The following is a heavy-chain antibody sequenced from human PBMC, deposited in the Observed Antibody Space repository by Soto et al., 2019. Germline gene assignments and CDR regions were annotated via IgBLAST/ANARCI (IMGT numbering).Heavy chain of an antibody. D-gene: IGHD2-2*01. J-gene: IGHJ5*02. Sequence: GGSLRLSCAASGFTFRSYGMHWVRQAPGKGLEWVAIIWYDGSNQHYADSVKGRFTIARDNSKDTLYLQMDTLRTEDTAVYYCARGHYCSSSSCRPLVADPWGQGTLVTVSS. CDR3: ARGHYCSSSSCRPLVADP. V-gene: IGHV3-33*01. CDR1: GFTFRSYG. CDR2: IWYDGSNQ.